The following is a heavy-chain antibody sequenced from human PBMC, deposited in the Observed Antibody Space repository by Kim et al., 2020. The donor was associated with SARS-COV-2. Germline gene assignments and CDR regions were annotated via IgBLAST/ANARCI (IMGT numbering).Heavy chain of an antibody. J-gene: IGHJ5*02. CDR1: GFTFSSYW. Sequence: GGSLRLSCAASGFTFSSYWMHWVRQAPGKGLVWVSRINSDGRTTDYADSVEGRFNISRDNVKNTLYLQMNSLRAEDTAVYYCARGSLSQQAYWFDPWGQGNLVTVSS. CDR2: INSDGRTT. D-gene: IGHD2-15*01. CDR3: ARGSLSQQAYWFDP. V-gene: IGHV3-74*01.